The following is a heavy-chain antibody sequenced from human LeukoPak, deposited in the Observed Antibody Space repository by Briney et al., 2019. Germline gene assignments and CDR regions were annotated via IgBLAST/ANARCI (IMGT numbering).Heavy chain of an antibody. CDR2: IRYDGSNK. J-gene: IGHJ4*02. CDR1: GFTFSSYG. Sequence: GGSLRLSCAAPGFTFSSYGMHWVRQAPGKGLEWVAFIRYDGSNKYYADSVKGRFTISRDNSKNTLHLQMNSLRAEDTAVYYCAKMDGDYEVAFDYWGQGTLVTVSS. CDR3: AKMDGDYEVAFDY. D-gene: IGHD4-17*01. V-gene: IGHV3-30*02.